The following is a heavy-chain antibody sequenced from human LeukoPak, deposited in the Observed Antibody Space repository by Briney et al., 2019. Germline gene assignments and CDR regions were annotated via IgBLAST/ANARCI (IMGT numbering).Heavy chain of an antibody. CDR3: AKAPLLVVVITTAGPYFDY. Sequence: GGSLRLSCAASGFTFSSYAMSWVRQAPGKGLEWVSAISGSGGSTYYADSVKGRFTISRDNSKNTLYLQMNSLRAEDTAVYYCAKAPLLVVVITTAGPYFDYWGQGTLVTVSS. V-gene: IGHV3-23*01. D-gene: IGHD3-22*01. CDR2: ISGSGGST. CDR1: GFTFSSYA. J-gene: IGHJ4*02.